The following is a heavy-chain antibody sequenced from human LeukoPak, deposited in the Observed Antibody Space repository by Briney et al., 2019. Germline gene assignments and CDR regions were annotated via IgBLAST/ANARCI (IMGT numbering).Heavy chain of an antibody. CDR3: AKDCVVITIFGVVTQGTKSQPPNWFDS. CDR2: ISGSGGST. D-gene: IGHD3-3*01. J-gene: IGHJ5*01. Sequence: PGGSLRLSCAASGFAFSSYAMSWVRQAPGKGLEWVSAISGSGGSTYYADSMKGRFTISRDNSKNTLYLQMNSLRAEDTAVYYCAKDCVVITIFGVVTQGTKSQPPNWFDSWGQGTLVTVSS. V-gene: IGHV3-23*01. CDR1: GFAFSSYA.